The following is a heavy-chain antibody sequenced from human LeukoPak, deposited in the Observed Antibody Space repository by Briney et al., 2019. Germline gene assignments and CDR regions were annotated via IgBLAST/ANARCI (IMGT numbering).Heavy chain of an antibody. Sequence: SETLSLTCTVSGGSISSYYWSWIRQPPGKGLEWIGYIYYSGSTNYNPSLKSRVTISVDTSKNQFSLKLSSVTAADTAVYYCAGHYKGNSGYDPPLFDYWGQGTLVTVSS. J-gene: IGHJ4*02. CDR1: GGSISSYY. CDR2: IYYSGST. V-gene: IGHV4-59*08. D-gene: IGHD5-12*01. CDR3: AGHYKGNSGYDPPLFDY.